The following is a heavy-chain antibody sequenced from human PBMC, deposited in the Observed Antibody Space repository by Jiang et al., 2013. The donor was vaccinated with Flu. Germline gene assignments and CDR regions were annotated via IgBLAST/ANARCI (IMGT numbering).Heavy chain of an antibody. CDR2: TLYRSKWYN. D-gene: IGHD5-12*01. CDR1: GDSVSSNTEA. V-gene: IGHV6-1*01. J-gene: IGHJ6*02. CDR3: AREGYSAYDFRDLYGLEV. Sequence: SGDSVSSNTEAWNWIRQSPSRGLEWLGRTLYRSKWYNNYAVSVKGRFTISRDNAKNSLYLQMSSLRAEDTAVYYCAREGYSAYDFRDLYGLEVWGQGTTVTVSS.